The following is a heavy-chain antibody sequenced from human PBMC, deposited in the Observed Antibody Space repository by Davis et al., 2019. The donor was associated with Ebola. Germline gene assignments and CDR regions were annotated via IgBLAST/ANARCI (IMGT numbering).Heavy chain of an antibody. D-gene: IGHD3-10*01. V-gene: IGHV3-23*01. J-gene: IGHJ4*02. CDR3: AKDAASTWFAEFYFDY. CDR1: GFTFSSYA. Sequence: GGSLRLSCAASGFTFSSYAMTWARQVPGKGLEWVSAITSSGGSTYYGDSVKGRFTISRDNSKNTLYLQMNSLRVDDTAVYYCAKDAASTWFAEFYFDYWGQGILVTVSS. CDR2: ITSSGGST.